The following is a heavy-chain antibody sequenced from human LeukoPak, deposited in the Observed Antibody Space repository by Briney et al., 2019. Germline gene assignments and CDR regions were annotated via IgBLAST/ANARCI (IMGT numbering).Heavy chain of an antibody. CDR1: GGSLSSGSYY. Sequence: PSETLSLTCTVPGGSLSSGSYYWGWLRQPAGKGLEWIGRIYTSGSTTYNPSLKSRVTLSVDTSKNQFSLKLSSVTAADTAVSYRARQEGGIVGPYWGQGTLVTVSS. CDR3: ARQEGGIVGPY. J-gene: IGHJ4*02. D-gene: IGHD1-26*01. CDR2: IYTSGST. V-gene: IGHV4-61*02.